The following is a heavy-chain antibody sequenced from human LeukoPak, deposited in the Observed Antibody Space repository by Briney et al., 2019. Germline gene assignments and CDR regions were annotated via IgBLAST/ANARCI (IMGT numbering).Heavy chain of an antibody. D-gene: IGHD1-26*01. V-gene: IGHV4-59*08. Sequence: PSETLSLTCTVSGGSISSYYWSWVRQPAGKGLEWIGIIYYTGNTHYNPSLKSRVTISVDTSKNQFSLNLSSVTAADTAVYYCASPYSGSFGGSYYYGVDVWGQGTTVTVSS. J-gene: IGHJ6*02. CDR2: IYYTGNT. CDR3: ASPYSGSFGGSYYYGVDV. CDR1: GGSISSYY.